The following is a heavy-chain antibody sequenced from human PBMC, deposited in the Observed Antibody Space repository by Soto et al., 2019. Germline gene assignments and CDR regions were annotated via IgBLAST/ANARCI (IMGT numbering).Heavy chain of an antibody. V-gene: IGHV5-51*01. Sequence: GESLKISCKGSGYSFIDYWIGWVRQMPGKGLEWMGIISPGDSDTRYSPSFQGQVTISSDKSVSTAYLQWSSLRASDTAMYYCARLWRPDIFLHLGESTPANYFDYWGQGTLVTVSS. J-gene: IGHJ4*02. CDR2: ISPGDSDT. CDR1: GYSFIDYW. D-gene: IGHD3-16*01. CDR3: ARLWRPDIFLHLGESTPANYFDY.